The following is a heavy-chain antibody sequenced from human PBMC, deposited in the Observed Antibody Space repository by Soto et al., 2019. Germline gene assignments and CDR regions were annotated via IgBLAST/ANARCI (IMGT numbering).Heavy chain of an antibody. CDR3: ARDPGYYDSSGRRSGAFDI. D-gene: IGHD3-22*01. J-gene: IGHJ3*02. CDR1: GGSISSYY. V-gene: IGHV4-4*07. CDR2: IYTSGST. Sequence: KTSETLSLTCTVSGGSISSYYWSWIRQPAGKGLEWIGRIYTSGSTNYNPSLKSRVTMSVDTSKNQFSLKLSSVTAADTAVYYCARDPGYYDSSGRRSGAFDIWGQGTMVTVSS.